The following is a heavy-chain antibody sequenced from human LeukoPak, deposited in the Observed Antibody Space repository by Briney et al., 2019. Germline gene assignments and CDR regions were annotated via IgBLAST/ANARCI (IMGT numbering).Heavy chain of an antibody. J-gene: IGHJ4*02. CDR1: GGTFSSYA. CDR3: ATGPRLRFSVSNPFDY. Sequence: SVKVSCKASGGTFSSYAISWVRQAPGQGLEWMGGIIPIFGTANYAQKFQGRVKITADESTRTAYMELSSLRSEDTAVYYCATGPRLRFSVSNPFDYWGQGTLVTVSS. V-gene: IGHV1-69*01. D-gene: IGHD3-3*01. CDR2: IIPIFGTA.